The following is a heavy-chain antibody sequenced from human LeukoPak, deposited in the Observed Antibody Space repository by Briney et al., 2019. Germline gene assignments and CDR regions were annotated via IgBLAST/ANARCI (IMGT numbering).Heavy chain of an antibody. V-gene: IGHV1-2*02. CDR3: ATFEYTSSSLNY. D-gene: IGHD6-6*01. J-gene: IGHJ4*02. Sequence: ASVKVSCKASGYTFTGYDMYWARQAPGQGLEWMGWINPNSGGTNYAQKFQGRVTMTRDTSISTAYMELSRLRSDDTAVYYRATFEYTSSSLNYWGQGTLVTVSS. CDR2: INPNSGGT. CDR1: GYTFTGYD.